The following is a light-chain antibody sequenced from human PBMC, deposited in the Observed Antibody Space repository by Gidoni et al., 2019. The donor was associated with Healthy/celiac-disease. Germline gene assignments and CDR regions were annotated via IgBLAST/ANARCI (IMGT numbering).Light chain of an antibody. CDR1: QRVSSN. V-gene: IGKV3-15*01. CDR2: GAS. J-gene: IGKJ4*01. CDR3: QQYNNWPLT. Sequence: EIVMTQSPATLSVSPGERATLSCRASQRVSSNLAWYQQKPGQAPRLLIYGASTRATGIPARFIGSGSGTEFTLTISSLQSEDFAVYYCQQYNNWPLTFGGGTKVEIK.